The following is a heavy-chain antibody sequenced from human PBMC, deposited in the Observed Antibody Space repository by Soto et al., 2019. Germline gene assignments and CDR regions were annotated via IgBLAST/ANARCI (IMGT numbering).Heavy chain of an antibody. J-gene: IGHJ4*02. V-gene: IGHV4-61*01. CDR2: IYYSGST. CDR1: GGSVSSASYY. Sequence: SETLSLTCTVSGGSVSSASYYWSWIRQPPGKGLEWIGLIYYSGSTNYNPSLKSRVTISVDTSKNQFSLKMSSVTAADTAVYYCARLATRYYFDYWGQGTLVTVSS. D-gene: IGHD1-1*01. CDR3: ARLATRYYFDY.